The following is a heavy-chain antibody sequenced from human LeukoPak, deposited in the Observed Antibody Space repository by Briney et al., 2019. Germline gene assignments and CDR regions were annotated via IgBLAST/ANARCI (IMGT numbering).Heavy chain of an antibody. CDR1: GFTFSSYS. J-gene: IGHJ5*02. CDR2: ISSSSSTI. CDR3: ARDGPGIAVAGTSLQNWFDP. D-gene: IGHD6-19*01. Sequence: QSGGSLRLSCAASGFTFSSYSMNWVRQAPGKGLEWVSYISSSSSTIYYADSVKGRFTISRDNAKNSLYLQMNSLRAEDTAVYYCARDGPGIAVAGTSLQNWFDPWGQGTLVTVSS. V-gene: IGHV3-48*04.